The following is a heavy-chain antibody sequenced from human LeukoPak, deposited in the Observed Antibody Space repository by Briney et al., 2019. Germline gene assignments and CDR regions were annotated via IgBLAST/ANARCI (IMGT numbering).Heavy chain of an antibody. CDR1: GFTISSYG. Sequence: GSLRLYCVASGFTISSYGMHWVRQAPGKGPEWVAVISYDGSDRYYANFVKGRFTISRDNSKNTLFLQTNSMRPEDTAVYYCAKGVSRGVDPTGLEYWGQGTLVTVSS. CDR3: AKGVSRGVDPTGLEY. CDR2: ISYDGSDR. D-gene: IGHD1-1*01. V-gene: IGHV3-30*18. J-gene: IGHJ4*02.